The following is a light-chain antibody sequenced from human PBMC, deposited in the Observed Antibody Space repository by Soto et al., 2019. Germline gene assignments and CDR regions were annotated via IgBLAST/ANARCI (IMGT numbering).Light chain of an antibody. Sequence: EIVRTQSRATVSVSVGEGASLSSRASQSINSTLAWYQQKPGQAPRLLIYCASDRATGTPDRFSGSGTGTAFTLTINRLEPEALAVYYCQLYGIPPHFGQGTRREIK. CDR1: QSINST. V-gene: IGKV3D-15*01. J-gene: IGKJ5*01. CDR2: CAS. CDR3: QLYGIPPH.